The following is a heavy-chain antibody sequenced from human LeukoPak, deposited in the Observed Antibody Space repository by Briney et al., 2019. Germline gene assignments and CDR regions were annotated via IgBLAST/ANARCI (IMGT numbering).Heavy chain of an antibody. J-gene: IGHJ4*02. V-gene: IGHV3-23*01. CDR3: GKGAATMVDC. CDR2: ISSSGGST. D-gene: IGHD5-12*01. CDR1: GFTFSSHA. Sequence: AGSLTLTCAASGFTFSSHAMSWVGQAPGKGLEWVSGISSSGGSTHYGDSVKGRFTISRDNSKNTLYLQMNGLRGEDSAVANCGKGAATMVDCWGQGILVTVS.